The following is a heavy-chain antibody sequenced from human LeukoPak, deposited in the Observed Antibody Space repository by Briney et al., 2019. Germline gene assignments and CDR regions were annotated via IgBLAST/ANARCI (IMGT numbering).Heavy chain of an antibody. CDR1: GGSISSSSYY. Sequence: SETLSLTCTVSGGSISSSSYYWGWIRQPPGKGLEWIGSIYYSGSTYYNPSLKSRVTISVDTSKNQFSLKLSSVTAADTAVYYCARPQYDSSGHDAFDIWGQGTMVTVSS. CDR2: IYYSGST. CDR3: ARPQYDSSGHDAFDI. D-gene: IGHD3-22*01. V-gene: IGHV4-39*01. J-gene: IGHJ3*02.